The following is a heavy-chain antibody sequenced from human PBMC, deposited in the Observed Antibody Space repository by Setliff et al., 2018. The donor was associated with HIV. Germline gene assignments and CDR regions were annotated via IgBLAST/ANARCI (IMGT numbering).Heavy chain of an antibody. D-gene: IGHD4-17*01. V-gene: IGHV5-51*01. CDR3: ARHRPYGPLPLGWDYGMDV. CDR1: GYRFTNYW. Sequence: PGESLKISCKGSGYRFTNYWIGWVRQMPGKGLEWMGIINPGDVDSRYSPSFQGQVTISADESISTAYLQWRSLKASDTAIYYCARHRPYGPLPLGWDYGMDVWGQGTTVTVSS. CDR2: INPGDVDS. J-gene: IGHJ6*02.